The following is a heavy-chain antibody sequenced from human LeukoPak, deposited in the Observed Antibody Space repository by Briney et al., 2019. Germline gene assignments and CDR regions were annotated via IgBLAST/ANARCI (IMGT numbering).Heavy chain of an antibody. V-gene: IGHV1-2*02. CDR1: EYTFTGYY. Sequence: ASVKVSCKSSEYTFTGYYMHWVRQAPGQGLEWMGWINPNSGGTNYAQKFQGRVTMTRDTSISTAYMELSRLRSDDTAVYYCARTLTVGAAEYFQHWGQGTLVTVSS. J-gene: IGHJ1*01. CDR3: ARTLTVGAAEYFQH. CDR2: INPNSGGT. D-gene: IGHD1-26*01.